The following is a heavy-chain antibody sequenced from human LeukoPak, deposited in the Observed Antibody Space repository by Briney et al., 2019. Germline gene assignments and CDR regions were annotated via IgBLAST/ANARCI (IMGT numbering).Heavy chain of an antibody. CDR2: ISYDGSNK. CDR3: ARETPRRGETRDGYR. V-gene: IGHV3-30-3*01. Sequence: GGSLRLSCAASGFTFSSYAMHWVRQAPGKGLEWVAVISYDGSNKYYADSVKGRFTISRDNSKNTLYLQMNSLRAEDTAVYYCARETPRRGETRDGYRWGQGTLVTVSS. D-gene: IGHD5-24*01. J-gene: IGHJ4*02. CDR1: GFTFSSYA.